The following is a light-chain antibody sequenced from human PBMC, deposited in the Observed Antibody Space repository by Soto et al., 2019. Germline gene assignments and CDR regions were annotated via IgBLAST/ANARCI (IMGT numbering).Light chain of an antibody. Sequence: DIQMTQSPSSLSASVGDRVTISWQASQDIRHFLSWYLQKPGKAPKLLIFDASSLVTGVPSRFSGSGSGTDFTFTISSLQPEDIGTYYCQQHENPPITFGQGTKVDIK. J-gene: IGKJ1*01. CDR1: QDIRHF. V-gene: IGKV1-33*01. CDR2: DAS. CDR3: QQHENPPIT.